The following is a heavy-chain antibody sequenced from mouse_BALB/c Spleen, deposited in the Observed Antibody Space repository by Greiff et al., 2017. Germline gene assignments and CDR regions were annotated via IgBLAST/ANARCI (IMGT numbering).Heavy chain of an antibody. CDR1: GYSITSGYY. Sequence: VQLKQSGPGLVKPSQSLSLTCSVTGYSITSGYYWNWIRQFPGNKLEWMGYISYDGSNNYNPSLKNRISITRDTSKNQFFLKLNSVTTEDTATYYCAREDYRYPMDYWGQGTSVTVSS. D-gene: IGHD2-14*01. V-gene: IGHV3-6*02. J-gene: IGHJ4*01. CDR3: AREDYRYPMDY. CDR2: ISYDGSN.